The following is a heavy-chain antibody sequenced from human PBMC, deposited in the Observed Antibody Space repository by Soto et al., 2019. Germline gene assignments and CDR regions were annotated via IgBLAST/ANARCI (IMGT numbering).Heavy chain of an antibody. J-gene: IGHJ5*01. Sequence: SETLSLTCTVSGYSINSDHYRGWIRQPPGKGLEWIGRIYHRGSTYYNLSLRSRVSISIDTSKNQFSLRPTSVTAADTAMYYCAKKGDCLSAKKNLFESWGQGTRVTVAS. D-gene: IGHD1-26*01. CDR3: AKKGDCLSAKKNLFES. CDR1: GYSINSDHY. V-gene: IGHV4-38-2*02. CDR2: IYHRGST.